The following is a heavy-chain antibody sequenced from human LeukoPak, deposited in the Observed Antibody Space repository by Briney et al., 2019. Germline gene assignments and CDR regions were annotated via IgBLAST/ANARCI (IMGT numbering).Heavy chain of an antibody. CDR1: GFTVSSNY. J-gene: IGHJ4*02. V-gene: IGHV3-66*02. CDR2: IYSDAST. Sequence: PGGSLRLSCAASGFTVSSNYMSWVRQAPGKGLEWVSVIYSDASTYYADSVKGRFTISRDNSKKTLYLQMNSLRAEGTVVYFCASGIYYDDSNGYHPFEYWGQGTLVTVSS. D-gene: IGHD3-22*01. CDR3: ASGIYYDDSNGYHPFEY.